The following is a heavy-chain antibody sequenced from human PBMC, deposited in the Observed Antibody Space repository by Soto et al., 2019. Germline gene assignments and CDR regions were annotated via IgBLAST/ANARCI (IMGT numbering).Heavy chain of an antibody. CDR1: GYTFTSYA. D-gene: IGHD3-10*01. V-gene: IGHV1-3*01. CDR2: INAGNGNT. Sequence: QVQLVQSGAEVKKPGASVKVSCKASGYTFTSYAMHWVRQAPGQRLEWMGWINAGNGNTKYSQKFQGRVTITRDTSASTAYMEMSRLRFEDTAVYYCASSYYGSGNPKDYYYGMDVWGQGTTVTVSS. CDR3: ASSYYGSGNPKDYYYGMDV. J-gene: IGHJ6*02.